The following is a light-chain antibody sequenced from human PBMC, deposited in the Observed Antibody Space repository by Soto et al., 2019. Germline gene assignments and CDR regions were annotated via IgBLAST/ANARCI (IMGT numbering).Light chain of an antibody. Sequence: EIVWTQSPCTLSLSPGERATLSCRASQTVSSTYLAWYHQKPGQAPRHLIFGVSIRATGIPNRFSGSGSGTNLTLPMNSLEPEDFAVYYCLQYGSSPLFTFGPGTKVDIK. CDR3: LQYGSSPLFT. V-gene: IGKV3-20*01. J-gene: IGKJ3*01. CDR1: QTVSSTY. CDR2: GVS.